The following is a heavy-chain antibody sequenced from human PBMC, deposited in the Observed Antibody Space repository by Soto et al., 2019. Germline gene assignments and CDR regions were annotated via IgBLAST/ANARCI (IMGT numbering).Heavy chain of an antibody. CDR2: IYYSGRN. V-gene: IGHV4-39*01. D-gene: IGHD3-10*01. CDR3: ARAPGRFYFDY. J-gene: IGHJ4*02. Sequence: XTLSLPCTVSGGSLSSSSYYWGWIRQPPGKGLEWIGSIYYSGRNYYNPSLKSRVTISVDTSKNQFSLKMSSLTAADTAVYYCARAPGRFYFDYWGQGTLVTVSS. CDR1: GGSLSSSSYY.